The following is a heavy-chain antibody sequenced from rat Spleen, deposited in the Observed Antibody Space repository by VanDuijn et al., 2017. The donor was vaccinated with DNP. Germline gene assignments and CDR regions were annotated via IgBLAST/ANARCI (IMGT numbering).Heavy chain of an antibody. Sequence: EVQLVESGGGLVQPGRSLKLSCAASGFTFSDYAMAWVRQAPKKGLEWVATISYDGSRTYYRDSVKGRFTISRDNAKSTLYLQMDSLRSEDTATYYCARRGTGILFDYWGQGVMVTVSS. V-gene: IGHV5-17*01. CDR2: ISYDGSRT. CDR1: GFTFSDYA. D-gene: IGHD1-4*01. J-gene: IGHJ2*01. CDR3: ARRGTGILFDY.